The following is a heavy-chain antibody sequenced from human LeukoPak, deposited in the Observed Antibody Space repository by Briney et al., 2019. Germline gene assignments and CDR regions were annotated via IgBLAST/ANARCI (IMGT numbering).Heavy chain of an antibody. Sequence: SETLSLTCTVSGGSISSYYWSWIRQPPGKGLEWIGYIYYSGSTNYNPSLKSRVTISVDTSKNQFSLKLSSVTAADTAVYYCARARRTTVDYFDYWGQGTLVTVSS. CDR2: IYYSGST. D-gene: IGHD4-23*01. V-gene: IGHV4-59*01. CDR3: ARARRTTVDYFDY. CDR1: GGSISSYY. J-gene: IGHJ4*02.